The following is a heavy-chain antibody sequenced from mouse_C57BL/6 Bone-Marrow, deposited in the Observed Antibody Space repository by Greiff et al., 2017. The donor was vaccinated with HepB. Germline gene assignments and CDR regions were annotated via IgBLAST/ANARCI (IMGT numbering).Heavy chain of an antibody. CDR3: APNYYGSSYWYFDV. J-gene: IGHJ1*03. Sequence: VQLKESGPELVKPGASVKISCKASGYSFTDYNMNWVKQSNGKSLEWIGVINPNYGTTSYNQKFKGKATLTVDQSSSTAYMQLNSLTSEDSAVYYCAPNYYGSSYWYFDVWGTGTTVTVSS. D-gene: IGHD1-1*01. CDR2: INPNYGTT. V-gene: IGHV1-39*01. CDR1: GYSFTDYN.